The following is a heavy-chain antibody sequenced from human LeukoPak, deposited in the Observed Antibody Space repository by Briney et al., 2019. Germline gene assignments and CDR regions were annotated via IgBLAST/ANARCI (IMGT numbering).Heavy chain of an antibody. CDR3: ARHSDVIGAI. CDR1: GYTFTHQW. D-gene: IGHD3-10*01. CDR2: IYPRDSDT. Sequence: GESLKTSCKASGYTFTHQWIGWVRQKSGSGLEGMGIIYPRDSDTRYSPSFQGHVSISADTSINTAYLEWSRLEASDTAIYYCARHSDVIGAIWGQGTLVTVSS. V-gene: IGHV5-51*01. J-gene: IGHJ4*02.